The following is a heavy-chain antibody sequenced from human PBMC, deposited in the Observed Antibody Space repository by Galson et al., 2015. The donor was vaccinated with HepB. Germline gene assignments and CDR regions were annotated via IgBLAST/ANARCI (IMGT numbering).Heavy chain of an antibody. CDR1: GGSISSSSYY. CDR3: ARVDSSGRIDY. Sequence: ETLSLTCPVSGGSISSSSYYWGWIRQPPGKGLEWIGSIYYSGSTYYNPSLKSRVTISVDTSKNQFSLKLSSVTAADTAVYYCARVDSSGRIDYWGQGTLVTVSS. J-gene: IGHJ4*02. D-gene: IGHD6-19*01. CDR2: IYYSGST. V-gene: IGHV4-39*07.